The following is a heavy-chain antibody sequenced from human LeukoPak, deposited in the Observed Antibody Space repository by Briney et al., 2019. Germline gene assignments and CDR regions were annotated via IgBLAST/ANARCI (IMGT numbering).Heavy chain of an antibody. CDR1: GYTFTNYF. J-gene: IGHJ4*02. CDR3: ARGGSSSSPFFDY. CDR2: INPSGGST. D-gene: IGHD6-13*01. V-gene: IGHV1-46*01. Sequence: ASVKGSCEASGYTFTNYFMYWVRQAPGQGRVWMGIINPSGGSTSYAQKFQGRVTMTRDTSTSTVYMELSSLRSEDTAVYYCARGGSSSSPFFDYWGQGSLVTVSS.